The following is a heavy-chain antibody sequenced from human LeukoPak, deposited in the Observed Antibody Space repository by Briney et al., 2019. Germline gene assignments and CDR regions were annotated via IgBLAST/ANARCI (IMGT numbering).Heavy chain of an antibody. CDR1: GYTITGYY. J-gene: IGHJ4*02. CDR3: ARARGDGYSPFDY. D-gene: IGHD5-24*01. CDR2: INPNSGGT. V-gene: IGHV1-2*02. Sequence: ASVKVSCNASGYTITGYYMHWVLQPPGQALERMGWINPNSGGTNYAQKCQGRVTLTRDTSISTAYMELSRLRSDDTAVYYCARARGDGYSPFDYWGQGTLVTVSS.